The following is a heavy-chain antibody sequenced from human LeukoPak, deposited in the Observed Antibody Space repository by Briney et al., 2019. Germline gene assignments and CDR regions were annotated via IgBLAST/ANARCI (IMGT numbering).Heavy chain of an antibody. Sequence: SETLSLTCTVSGDSINSGGYYWSWIRQHPGKGLEWIGYIYYSGSTYYNPSLKSRVTISVDTSKNQFSLKLSSVTAADTAVYYRARGGVLDSWRQGTLVTVSP. J-gene: IGHJ4*02. CDR2: IYYSGST. V-gene: IGHV4-31*03. D-gene: IGHD6-6*01. CDR1: GDSINSGGYY. CDR3: ARGGVLDS.